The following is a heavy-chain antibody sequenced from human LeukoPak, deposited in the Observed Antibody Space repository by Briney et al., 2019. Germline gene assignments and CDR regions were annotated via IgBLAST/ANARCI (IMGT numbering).Heavy chain of an antibody. CDR2: ISGSGGTT. CDR3: VGGRMTTPPNWFDP. J-gene: IGHJ5*02. D-gene: IGHD4-17*01. CDR1: GFTFNNYA. Sequence: PGGSLRLSCAASGFTFNNYAMSWVRQAPGKGLEWVSAISGSGGTTYYADSVKGRFTISRDNSKNTLYLQMNSLRAEDTAVYYCVGGRMTTPPNWFDPWGQGTLVTVSS. V-gene: IGHV3-23*01.